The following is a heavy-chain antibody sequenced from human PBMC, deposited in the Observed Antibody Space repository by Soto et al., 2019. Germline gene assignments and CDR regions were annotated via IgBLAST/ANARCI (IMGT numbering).Heavy chain of an antibody. Sequence: ASVKVSCKASGYTFPGNYMHWVRQAPGQGLEWMALINPTSGGTNYAQKFQGRVTMTWDTSISTAYMELSRLRSDDTAIYYCARGYCSSSGCSRYFDYWGQGTLVTVSS. J-gene: IGHJ4*02. D-gene: IGHD2-2*01. CDR2: INPTSGGT. CDR1: GYTFPGNY. CDR3: ARGYCSSSGCSRYFDY. V-gene: IGHV1-2*02.